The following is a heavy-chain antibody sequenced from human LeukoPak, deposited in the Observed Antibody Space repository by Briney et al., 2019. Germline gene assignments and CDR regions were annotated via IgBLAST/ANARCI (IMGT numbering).Heavy chain of an antibody. D-gene: IGHD2-21*01. CDR1: GFTFSSYA. CDR2: ISGSGGST. J-gene: IGHJ4*02. V-gene: IGHV3-23*01. Sequence: PGGSLRLSCAASGFTFSSYAKSWVRQAPGKGLEWVSAISGSGGSTYYADSVKGRFTISRDNSKNTLYLQMNSLRAEDTAVYYCAKVRVASNYFDYWGQGTLVTVSS. CDR3: AKVRVASNYFDY.